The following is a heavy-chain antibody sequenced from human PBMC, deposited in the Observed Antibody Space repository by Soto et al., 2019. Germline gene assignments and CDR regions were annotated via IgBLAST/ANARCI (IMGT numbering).Heavy chain of an antibody. CDR1: GFTVSSNY. CDR3: ARGQSLDSSSWYSYYYYGMDV. J-gene: IGHJ6*02. D-gene: IGHD6-13*01. V-gene: IGHV3-53*02. CDR2: IYSGGST. Sequence: EVQLVETGGGLIQPGGSLRLSCAASGFTVSSNYMSWVRQAPGKGLEWVSVIYSGGSTYYADSVKGRFTISRDNSKNTLYLQMNSLRAEDTAVYYCARGQSLDSSSWYSYYYYGMDVWGQGTTVTVSS.